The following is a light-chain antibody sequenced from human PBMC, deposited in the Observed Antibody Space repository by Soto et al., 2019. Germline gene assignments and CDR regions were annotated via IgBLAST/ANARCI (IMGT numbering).Light chain of an antibody. CDR3: HQRYDWPIT. Sequence: EIVMTQSPATLSVSPGERATLSCRASQSITTNLVWYQQKAGQAPRLLIYGASARATGIPARFSGSGSGTDFTLTISSLEPEDFAVYYCHQRYDWPITFGQGTRLEIK. J-gene: IGKJ5*01. V-gene: IGKV3-15*01. CDR2: GAS. CDR1: QSITTN.